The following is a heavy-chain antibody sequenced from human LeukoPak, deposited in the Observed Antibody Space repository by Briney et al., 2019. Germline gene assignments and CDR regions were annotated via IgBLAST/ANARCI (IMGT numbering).Heavy chain of an antibody. CDR3: ARGRIAARSFVDY. CDR2: INHSGST. V-gene: IGHV4-34*01. J-gene: IGHJ4*02. D-gene: IGHD6-6*01. CDR1: GGSFSGYY. Sequence: SETLSLTCAVYGGSFSGYYWSWIRQPPGKGLEWIGEINHSGSTNHNPSLKSRVTISVDTSKNQFSLKLSSVTAADTAVYYCARGRIAARSFVDYWGQGTLVTVSS.